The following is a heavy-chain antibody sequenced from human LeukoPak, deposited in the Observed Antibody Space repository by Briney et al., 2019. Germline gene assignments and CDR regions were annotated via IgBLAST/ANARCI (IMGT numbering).Heavy chain of an antibody. J-gene: IGHJ4*02. CDR3: AREGFPFDH. Sequence: SETLSLTCTVSGGSISSYYWSWIRQPPGKGLEWIGYIYYSGSTNYNPSLKSRVTISVDTSKNQFSLKLSSVTAADTAVYYCAREGFPFDHWGQGTLVTVSS. V-gene: IGHV4-59*01. CDR2: IYYSGST. CDR1: GGSISSYY. D-gene: IGHD3-10*01.